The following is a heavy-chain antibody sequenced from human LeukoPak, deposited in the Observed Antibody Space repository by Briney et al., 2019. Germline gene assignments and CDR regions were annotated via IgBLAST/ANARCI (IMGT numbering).Heavy chain of an antibody. V-gene: IGHV1-69*01. CDR1: GGTFSSYA. CDR3: ARGGTPRYCSSTSCSYYFDY. CDR2: IIPIFGTA. J-gene: IGHJ4*02. D-gene: IGHD2-2*01. Sequence: SVKVSCKASGGTFSSYAISWVRQAPGQGLGWMGGIIPIFGTANYAQKFQGRVTITADESTSTAYMELSSLRSEDTAVYYCARGGTPRYCSSTSCSYYFDYWGQGTLVTVSS.